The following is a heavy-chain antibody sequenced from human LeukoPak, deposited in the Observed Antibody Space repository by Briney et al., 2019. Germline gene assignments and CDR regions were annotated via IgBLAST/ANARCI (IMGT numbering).Heavy chain of an antibody. CDR1: GYTFTSYA. Sequence: GASVKVSCKASGYTFTSYAMNWVRQAPGQGLEWMGWINTNTGNPTYAQGSTGRFVFSLDTSVSTAYLQISSLKAEDTAVYYCARLNYYGSGSYYKLEPFDYWGQGTLVTVSS. CDR2: INTNTGNP. D-gene: IGHD3-10*01. CDR3: ARLNYYGSGSYYKLEPFDY. V-gene: IGHV7-4-1*02. J-gene: IGHJ4*02.